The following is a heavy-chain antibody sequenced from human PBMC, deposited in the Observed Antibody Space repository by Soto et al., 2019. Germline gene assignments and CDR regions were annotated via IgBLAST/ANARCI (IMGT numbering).Heavy chain of an antibody. CDR2: ISYDGSNK. J-gene: IGHJ6*02. CDR3: AKERAVYYYYYGMDV. CDR1: GFTFSSYG. Sequence: QVQLVESGGGVVLPGRSLRLSCAASGFTFSSYGMHWVRQAPGKGLEWVAVISYDGSNKYYADSVKGRFTISRDNSKNTLYLQMNSLRAEDTAVYYCAKERAVYYYYYGMDVWGQGTTVTVSS. V-gene: IGHV3-30*18.